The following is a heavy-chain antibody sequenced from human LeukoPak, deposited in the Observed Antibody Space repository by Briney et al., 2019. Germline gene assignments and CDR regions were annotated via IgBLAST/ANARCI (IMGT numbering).Heavy chain of an antibody. Sequence: GGSLRLSCAASGFTFSSYSMNWVRQAPGKGLEWVSYISSSSSTIYYADSVKGRFTISRDNAKNSLYLQMNSLRAEDTAVYYCAREAGGHWFDPWGQGTLVTVSS. J-gene: IGHJ5*02. CDR2: ISSSSSTI. V-gene: IGHV3-48*01. CDR1: GFTFSSYS. CDR3: AREAGGHWFDP.